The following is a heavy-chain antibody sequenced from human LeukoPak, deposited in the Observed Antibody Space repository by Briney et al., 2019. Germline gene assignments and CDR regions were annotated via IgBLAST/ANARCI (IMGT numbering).Heavy chain of an antibody. CDR2: IYYSGST. V-gene: IGHV4-39*02. Sequence: SETLSLTCTVSGGSISSSSYYWGWIRQPPGKGLEWIVSIYYSGSTYYNPSLKSRVTISVDTSKNQFSLKLSSVTAADTAVYYCARDYYDSSGYYWWYFDYWGQGTLVTVSS. J-gene: IGHJ4*02. D-gene: IGHD3-22*01. CDR3: ARDYYDSSGYYWWYFDY. CDR1: GGSISSSSYY.